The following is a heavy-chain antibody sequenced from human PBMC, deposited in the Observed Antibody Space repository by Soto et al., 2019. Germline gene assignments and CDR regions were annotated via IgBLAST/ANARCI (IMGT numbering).Heavy chain of an antibody. V-gene: IGHV3-72*01. CDR1: GFTFSDHY. Sequence: RRLSCAASGFTFSDHYMDWVRQAPGKGLEWVGRTRNKANSYTTEYAASVKGRFTISRDDSKNSLYLQMNSLKTEDTAVYYCARGGYCSGGSCYSLFDYWGQGTLVTVSS. CDR2: TRNKANSYTT. J-gene: IGHJ4*02. CDR3: ARGGYCSGGSCYSLFDY. D-gene: IGHD2-15*01.